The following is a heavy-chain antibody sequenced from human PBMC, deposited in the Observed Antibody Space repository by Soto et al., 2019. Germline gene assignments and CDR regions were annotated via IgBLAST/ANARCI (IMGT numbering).Heavy chain of an antibody. CDR3: ASYVLRFLEWLYAANGFDP. CDR1: GGSISSSSYY. J-gene: IGHJ5*02. D-gene: IGHD3-3*01. Sequence: ETLSLTCTVSGGSISSSSYYWGWIRQPPGKGLEWIGSIYYSGSTYYNPSLKSRVTISVDTSKNQFSLKLSSVTAADTAVYYCASYVLRFLEWLYAANGFDPWGQGTLVTVSS. V-gene: IGHV4-39*01. CDR2: IYYSGST.